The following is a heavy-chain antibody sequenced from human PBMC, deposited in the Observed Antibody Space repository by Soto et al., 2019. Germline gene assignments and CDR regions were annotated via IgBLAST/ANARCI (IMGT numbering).Heavy chain of an antibody. CDR2: VFYTGRT. D-gene: IGHD2-21*01. Sequence: PXETLCLTFAISGVSIRSRSHYWGWIRQSPGKRLEWIGSVFYTGRTFYSPSLKSRVTISVDTAKSLYFLNLNSVTDADTAVYFCARHHRIMVPRQQDYYFDVWGQGTPVTVSS. CDR1: GVSIRSRSHY. J-gene: IGHJ4*02. CDR3: ARHHRIMVPRQQDYYFDV. V-gene: IGHV4-39*01.